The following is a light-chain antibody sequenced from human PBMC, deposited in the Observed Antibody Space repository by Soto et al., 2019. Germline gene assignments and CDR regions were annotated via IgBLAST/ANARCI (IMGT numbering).Light chain of an antibody. CDR3: QQHGNSPPSWT. Sequence: ETVLTQSPGTLSLSPGERATLFCRASQSVSNNYLAWYQQKPGQAPSLLIYGASSRATGIPDRFSGSGSGTDFSLTISRLEPEDSAVYYCQQHGNSPPSWTFGQGTKVEIK. CDR2: GAS. CDR1: QSVSNNY. V-gene: IGKV3-20*01. J-gene: IGKJ1*01.